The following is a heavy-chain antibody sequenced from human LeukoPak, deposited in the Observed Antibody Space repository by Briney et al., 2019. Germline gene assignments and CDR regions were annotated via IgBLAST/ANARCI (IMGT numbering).Heavy chain of an antibody. V-gene: IGHV3-13*01. CDR2: IGTAGDT. D-gene: IGHD4-17*01. Sequence: GGSLRLSCAASGFTFSSYDMHWVRQATGKGLEWVSAIGTAGDTYYPGSVKGRFTISRENAKNSLYLQMNSLRAGDTAMYYCARDLYGEAFDIWGQGTMVTVSS. CDR1: GFTFSSYD. J-gene: IGHJ3*02. CDR3: ARDLYGEAFDI.